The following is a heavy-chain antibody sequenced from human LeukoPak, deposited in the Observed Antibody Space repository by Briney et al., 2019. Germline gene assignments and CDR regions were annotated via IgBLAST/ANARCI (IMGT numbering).Heavy chain of an antibody. CDR3: ARDRAWDSGYDSSLFDY. Sequence: ASVKVSFKASGYTFTGYYMHWVRQAPGQGLEWMGWINPHSGGTDYAQKFQGRVTMTRDTSISTAYMELSRLRTDDTAVYYCARDRAWDSGYDSSLFDYWGQGTLVTVSS. CDR2: INPHSGGT. J-gene: IGHJ4*02. D-gene: IGHD5-12*01. CDR1: GYTFTGYY. V-gene: IGHV1-2*02.